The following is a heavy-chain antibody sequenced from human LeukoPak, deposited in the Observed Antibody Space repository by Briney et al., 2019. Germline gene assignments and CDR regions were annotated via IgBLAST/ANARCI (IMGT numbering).Heavy chain of an antibody. D-gene: IGHD3-10*02. CDR1: GFTFSSYE. CDR3: AELGITMIGGV. Sequence: GGSLRLSCAASGFTFSSYEMNWVRQAPGKGLEWVSYISSSGSTIYYADSVKGRFTSSRDNAKNSLYLQMNSLRAEDTAVYSCAELGITMIGGVWGKGTTVTISS. V-gene: IGHV3-48*03. CDR2: ISSSGSTI. J-gene: IGHJ6*04.